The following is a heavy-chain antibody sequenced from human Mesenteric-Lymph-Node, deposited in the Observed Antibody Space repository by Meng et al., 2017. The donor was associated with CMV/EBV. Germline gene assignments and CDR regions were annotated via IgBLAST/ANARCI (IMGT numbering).Heavy chain of an antibody. CDR1: GGSISYYY. CDR2: IYTSGST. V-gene: IGHV4-4*07. J-gene: IGHJ4*02. Sequence: SETLSLTCTVSGGSISYYYWSWIRQSPGKGLEWIGRIYTSGSTNYNPSLKSRVTMSVDTSKNQFSLKLSSVTAADTAVYYCARGRGYCSGGSCKDFDYWGQGTLVTVSS. CDR3: ARGRGYCSGGSCKDFDY. D-gene: IGHD2-15*01.